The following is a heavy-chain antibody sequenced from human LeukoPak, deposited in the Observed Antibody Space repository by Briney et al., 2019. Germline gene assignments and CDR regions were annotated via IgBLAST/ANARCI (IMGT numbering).Heavy chain of an antibody. V-gene: IGHV3-11*01. CDR2: ISNKGSSSTT. CDR1: GFIFSDYY. CDR3: VRDRGTYRPIDY. Sequence: PGGSLRLSCAASGFIFSDYYMGWVRQAPGKGLEWVSYISNKGSSSTTYYADSVKGRFTISRDDAQNSLYLQMNSLRAEDTAIYYCVRDRGTYRPIDYWGQGTLVTVSS. D-gene: IGHD1-26*01. J-gene: IGHJ4*02.